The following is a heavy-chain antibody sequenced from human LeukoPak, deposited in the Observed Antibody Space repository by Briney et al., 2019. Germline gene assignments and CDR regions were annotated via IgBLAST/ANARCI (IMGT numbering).Heavy chain of an antibody. CDR2: ISSSSSYI. D-gene: IGHD3-3*01. V-gene: IGHV3-21*01. J-gene: IGHJ4*02. CDR3: ARDRLEWLLFDY. Sequence: PGGSLRLSCAASGFTFSSYSMNWVRQAPGKGLEWVSSISSSSSYIYYADSVKGRFTISRDNAKNSLYLQMNSLRAEDTAVYYCARDRLEWLLFDYWGQGTLVTVSS. CDR1: GFTFSSYS.